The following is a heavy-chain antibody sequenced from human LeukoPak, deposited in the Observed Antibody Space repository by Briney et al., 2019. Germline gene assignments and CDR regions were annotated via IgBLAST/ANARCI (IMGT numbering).Heavy chain of an antibody. CDR2: IYYSGST. D-gene: IGHD6-19*01. CDR1: GGSISSYY. CDR3: AKDGPRPRSGWYSPEYYYYMDV. Sequence: SETLSLTCTVSGGSISSYYWSWIRQPPGKGLEWIGYIYYSGSTNYNPSLKSRVTISVDTSKNQFSLKLSSVTAEDTAVYYCAKDGPRPRSGWYSPEYYYYMDVWGKGTTVTISS. J-gene: IGHJ6*03. V-gene: IGHV4-59*01.